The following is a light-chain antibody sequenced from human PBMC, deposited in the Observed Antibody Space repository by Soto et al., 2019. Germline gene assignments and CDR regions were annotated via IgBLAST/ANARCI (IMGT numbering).Light chain of an antibody. CDR1: QSVSNDF. CDR3: QQYGSSPPRT. CDR2: GAS. V-gene: IGKV3-20*01. J-gene: IGKJ1*01. Sequence: EIKMTQSPSTLSSSPGERATISCRASQSVSNDFLAWYQQQPGPAPRLLIYGASTTATAVPDRFSGSGSGADFTLTISRLEPEDFAVYYCQQYGSSPPRTFGQGTKVDIK.